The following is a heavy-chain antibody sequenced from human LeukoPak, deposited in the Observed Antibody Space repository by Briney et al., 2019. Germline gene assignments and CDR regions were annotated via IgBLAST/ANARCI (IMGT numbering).Heavy chain of an antibody. CDR1: GGSISSYY. Sequence: SETLSLTCTVSGGSISSYYWSWIRQPPGKGLEWIGYIYYSGSTNYNPSLKSRVTISVDTSKNQFSLKLSSVTAADTAVYYCARGLGIFRGHYWYFDLWGRGTLVTASS. CDR2: IYYSGST. D-gene: IGHD7-27*01. J-gene: IGHJ2*01. V-gene: IGHV4-59*01. CDR3: ARGLGIFRGHYWYFDL.